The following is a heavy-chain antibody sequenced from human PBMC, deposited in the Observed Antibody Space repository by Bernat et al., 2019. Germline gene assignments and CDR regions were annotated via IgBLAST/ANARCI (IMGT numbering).Heavy chain of an antibody. D-gene: IGHD3-22*01. Sequence: EVQLVESGGGLVQPGGSLRLSCAASGFTFSNYWMSWVRQAPGKGLEWVANLKQDGTERYYVDSVRGRFTISRDNAKNSLHLQMNSLRAEDTAVYYCAREGDYYDSSGYYYWGQGTLVTVSS. CDR3: AREGDYYDSSGYYY. V-gene: IGHV3-7*01. J-gene: IGHJ4*02. CDR1: GFTFSNYW. CDR2: LKQDGTER.